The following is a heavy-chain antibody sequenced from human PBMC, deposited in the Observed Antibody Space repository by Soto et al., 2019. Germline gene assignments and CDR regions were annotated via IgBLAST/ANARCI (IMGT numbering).Heavy chain of an antibody. V-gene: IGHV1-18*01. CDR2: ISAYNGNT. D-gene: IGHD2-2*01. CDR3: ARDGQFEYCSSTSCYGTFDY. CDR1: GYTFTSYG. Sequence: ASLKVSCKASGYTFTSYGISWVRQAPGQGLEWMGWISAYNGNTNYAQKLQGRVTMTTDTSTSTAYMELRSLRSDDTAVYYCARDGQFEYCSSTSCYGTFDYWGQGTLVTVSS. J-gene: IGHJ4*02.